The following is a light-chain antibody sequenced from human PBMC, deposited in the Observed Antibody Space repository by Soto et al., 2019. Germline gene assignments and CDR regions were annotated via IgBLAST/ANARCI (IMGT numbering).Light chain of an antibody. Sequence: PGLTPPRSASGSPGRSVTISCTGTSSDVGGYNYVSWYQQHPGKAPKLMIYEVSKRPSGVPDRFSGSKSGNTASLTVSGLQAEDEADYYCSSYAGSNWWVFGTGTKVTVL. J-gene: IGLJ1*01. CDR3: SSYAGSNWWV. CDR1: SSDVGGYNY. CDR2: EVS. V-gene: IGLV2-8*01.